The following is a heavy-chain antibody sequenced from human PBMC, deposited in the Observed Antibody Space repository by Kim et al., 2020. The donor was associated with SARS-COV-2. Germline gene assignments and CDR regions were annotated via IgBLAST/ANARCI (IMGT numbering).Heavy chain of an antibody. D-gene: IGHD5-18*01. CDR3: ARGIGDTAMVTGY. Sequence: YADSGKGRFTISRDNAKNSLYLQMNSLRAEDTAVYYCARGIGDTAMVTGYWGQGTLVTVSS. J-gene: IGHJ4*02. V-gene: IGHV3-48*03.